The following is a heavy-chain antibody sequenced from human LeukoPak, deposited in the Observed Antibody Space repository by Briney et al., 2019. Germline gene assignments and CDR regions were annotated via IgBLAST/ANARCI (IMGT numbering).Heavy chain of an antibody. CDR2: IIPILGIA. Sequence: SVKVSCKASGGTFSSYAISWGRQAPGQGVEWMGRIIPILGIANYAQKFQGRVTITADKSTSTAYMELSSLRAEDTAVYYCARVRSWFIVGATTAWFDPWGQGTLVTVSS. CDR3: ARVRSWFIVGATTAWFDP. CDR1: GGTFSSYA. V-gene: IGHV1-69*04. J-gene: IGHJ5*02. D-gene: IGHD1-26*01.